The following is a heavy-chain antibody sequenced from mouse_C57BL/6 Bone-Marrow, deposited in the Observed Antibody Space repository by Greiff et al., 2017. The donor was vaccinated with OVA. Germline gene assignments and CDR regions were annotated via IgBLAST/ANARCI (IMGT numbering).Heavy chain of an antibody. CDR2: ISSGSSTI. Sequence: EVQWVESGGGLVKPGGSLKLSCAASGFTFSDYGMHWVRQAPEKGLEWVAYISSGSSTIYYADTVKGRFTISRDNAKNTLFLQMTSLRSEDTAMYYCAKPDYYGSSPFAYWGQGTLVTVSA. CDR3: AKPDYYGSSPFAY. V-gene: IGHV5-17*01. CDR1: GFTFSDYG. J-gene: IGHJ3*01. D-gene: IGHD1-1*01.